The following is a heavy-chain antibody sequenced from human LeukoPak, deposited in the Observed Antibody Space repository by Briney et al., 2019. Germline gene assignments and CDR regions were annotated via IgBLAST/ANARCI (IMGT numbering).Heavy chain of an antibody. CDR2: ISSSGSTI. J-gene: IGHJ4*02. D-gene: IGHD3-22*01. CDR3: ARGAHTMIVVVIPWFDY. CDR1: GFTFSDYY. Sequence: GGSLRLSCAASGFTFSDYYMSWIRQAPGKGLEWVSCISSSGSTIYYADSVKGRFTISRDNAKNSLYLQMNSLRAEDTAVYYCARGAHTMIVVVIPWFDYWGQGTLVTVSS. V-gene: IGHV3-11*01.